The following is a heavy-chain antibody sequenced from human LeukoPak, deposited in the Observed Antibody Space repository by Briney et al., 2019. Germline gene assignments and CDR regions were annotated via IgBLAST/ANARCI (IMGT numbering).Heavy chain of an antibody. CDR2: IKQDGSEN. CDR1: GLTFSSYW. D-gene: IGHD5-18*01. J-gene: IGHJ4*02. Sequence: GGSLRLSCAASGLTFSSYWMSWVRQAPGKGLEWVASIKQDGSENYYVDSVKGRFTISRDNAKNSLYLQMNSPRAEDTAVYYCARDPGYSYGNWGQGTLVTVSS. V-gene: IGHV3-7*01. CDR3: ARDPGYSYGN.